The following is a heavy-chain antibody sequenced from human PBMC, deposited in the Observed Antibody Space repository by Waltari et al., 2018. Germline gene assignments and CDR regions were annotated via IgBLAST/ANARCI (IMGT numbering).Heavy chain of an antibody. Sequence: QVQLVQSGAEVKKPGSSVKVSCKASGGTFSSYAISWVRPAPGHGLEWMGGIIPIFGTANYAQKFQGRVTITTDESTSTAYMELSSLRSEDTAVYYCARRGDGYNLGYFDYWGQGTLVTVSS. CDR1: GGTFSSYA. CDR3: ARRGDGYNLGYFDY. V-gene: IGHV1-69*05. D-gene: IGHD5-12*01. CDR2: IIPIFGTA. J-gene: IGHJ4*02.